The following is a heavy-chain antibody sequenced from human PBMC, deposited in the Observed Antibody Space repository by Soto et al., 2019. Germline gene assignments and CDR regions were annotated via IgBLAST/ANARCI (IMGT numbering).Heavy chain of an antibody. D-gene: IGHD6-6*01. Sequence: QVHLQESGPGLVKASQTLSLTCTVSGGSISGGGGYYWSWIRQHPGKGLEWIGYIYYSGSTYYNPSLKSRATISVATSENQCSLKLSSVTAADTAVYYCARRASSGRDPFYFDYWGQGTLVAVSS. CDR3: ARRASSGRDPFYFDY. V-gene: IGHV4-31*03. J-gene: IGHJ4*02. CDR1: GGSISGGGGYY. CDR2: IYYSGST.